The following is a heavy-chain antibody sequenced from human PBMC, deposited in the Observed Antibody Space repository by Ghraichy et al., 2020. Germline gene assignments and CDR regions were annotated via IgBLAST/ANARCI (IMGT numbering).Heavy chain of an antibody. CDR1: GGSISSGDYY. Sequence: SETLSLTCTVSGGSISSGDYYWSWIRQPPGKGLEWIGYIYYSGSTYYNPSLKSQVTISVDTSKNQFSLKLSSVTAADTAVYYCARDFPPTYYYDSSGYKHYYYYGMDVWGQGTTVTVSS. CDR3: ARDFPPTYYYDSSGYKHYYYYGMDV. CDR2: IYYSGST. D-gene: IGHD3-22*01. J-gene: IGHJ6*02. V-gene: IGHV4-30-4*01.